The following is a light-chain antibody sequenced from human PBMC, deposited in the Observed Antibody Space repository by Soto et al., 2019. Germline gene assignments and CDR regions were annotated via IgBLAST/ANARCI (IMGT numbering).Light chain of an antibody. J-gene: IGLJ2*01. Sequence: QSVVTQPPSVSGAPGQRVTISCTGSSSNIGADYDVHWYQQFPGRAPKLLIYGNKNRPSGVPDRFSGSKSGTSASLDITGLQAEDDADYYCQSFDTRLNTVIFGGGTKLTVL. CDR1: SSNIGADYD. CDR2: GNK. CDR3: QSFDTRLNTVI. V-gene: IGLV1-40*01.